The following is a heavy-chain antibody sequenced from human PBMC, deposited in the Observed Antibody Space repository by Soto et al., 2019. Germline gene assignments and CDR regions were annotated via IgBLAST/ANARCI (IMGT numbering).Heavy chain of an antibody. CDR2: MSPNSGET. CDR1: GYTFTSYD. J-gene: IGHJ6*02. CDR3: ARAPHPSYFYYGMDV. Sequence: QVQLVQSGAEVKKPGASVKVSCKASGYTFTSYDINWVRQATGQGLEWMGWMSPNSGETGYAQKFQGRVTMTRNTSISTAYMELSSLRSADTAVYYCARAPHPSYFYYGMDVWGQGTTVTVSS. V-gene: IGHV1-8*01.